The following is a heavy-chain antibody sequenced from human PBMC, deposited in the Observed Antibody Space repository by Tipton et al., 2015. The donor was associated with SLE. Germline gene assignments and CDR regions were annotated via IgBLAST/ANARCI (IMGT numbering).Heavy chain of an antibody. Sequence: TLSLTCTVSGGSISSHYWSWIRQPPGKGLEWIGYIDDSGDTTYNPSLKSRVTISLDMSKNQFSLKLSSVTAADTAVYYCTRGYYDSSGYAFDIWGQGTMVTVSS. V-gene: IGHV4-59*11. CDR1: GGSISSHY. CDR2: IDDSGDT. J-gene: IGHJ3*02. CDR3: TRGYYDSSGYAFDI. D-gene: IGHD3-22*01.